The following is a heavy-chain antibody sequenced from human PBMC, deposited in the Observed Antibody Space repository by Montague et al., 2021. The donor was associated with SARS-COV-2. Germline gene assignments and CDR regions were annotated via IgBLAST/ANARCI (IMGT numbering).Heavy chain of an antibody. Sequence: SETLSLTRAVYGEPFSGFFWGWIRQPPGKGLEWIAEINDRGVTNYNYNPSLGSRVTISADTSKNQFSLTLRSVTAADTAVYYCARWDPQTLTVISLRGKSDNDYWGQGTLVTVSS. CDR1: GEPFSGFF. CDR2: INDRGVTNY. V-gene: IGHV4-34*01. D-gene: IGHD4-11*01. J-gene: IGHJ4*02. CDR3: ARWDPQTLTVISLRGKSDNDY.